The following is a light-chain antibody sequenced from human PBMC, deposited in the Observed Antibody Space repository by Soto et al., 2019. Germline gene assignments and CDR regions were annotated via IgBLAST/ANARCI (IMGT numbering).Light chain of an antibody. CDR1: SSNIGAGYD. CDR3: QSYDSSLSVV. CDR2: GNS. V-gene: IGLV1-40*01. Sequence: QSVLTQPPSVSGAPGQRVTISSTGRSSNIGAGYDVHWYQQLPGTDPKLLNYGNSNRPSGVPDRFSGSKSGTSASLAITGLQAEDEADYYCQSYDSSLSVVFGGGTKLTVL. J-gene: IGLJ2*01.